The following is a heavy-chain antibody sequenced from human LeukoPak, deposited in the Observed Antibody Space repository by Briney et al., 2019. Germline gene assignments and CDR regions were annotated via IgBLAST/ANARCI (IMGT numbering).Heavy chain of an antibody. CDR1: GFTFSSYG. J-gene: IGHJ6*02. Sequence: GGSLRLSCAASGFTFSSYGMHWVRQAPGKGLEWVAVISYGGSNKYYADSVKGRFTISRDNSKNTLYLQMNSLRAEDTAVYYCAKVSWFGDLYGMDVWGQGTTVTVSS. D-gene: IGHD3-10*01. CDR3: AKVSWFGDLYGMDV. V-gene: IGHV3-30*18. CDR2: ISYGGSNK.